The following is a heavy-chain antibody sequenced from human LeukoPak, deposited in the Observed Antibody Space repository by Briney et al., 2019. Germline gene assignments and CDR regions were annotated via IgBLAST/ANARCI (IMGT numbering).Heavy chain of an antibody. CDR3: ARDRGYEQQRWFDL. V-gene: IGHV1-18*01. J-gene: IGHJ5*01. D-gene: IGHD6-13*01. Sequence: ASVKVSCKASGYTFSSYGISWVRQAPGQGLKWLGWITVYNGNTRYAHKYQDRVTMTADTSTSTAYMDLRSLRSDDTAVYYCARDRGYEQQRWFDLWGQGTLVTVSS. CDR1: GYTFSSYG. CDR2: ITVYNGNT.